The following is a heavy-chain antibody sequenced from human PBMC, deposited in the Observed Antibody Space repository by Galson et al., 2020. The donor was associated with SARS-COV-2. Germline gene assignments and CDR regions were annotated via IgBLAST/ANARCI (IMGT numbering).Heavy chain of an antibody. D-gene: IGHD3-22*01. V-gene: IGHV3-23*01. CDR2: ISGGGGST. J-gene: IGHJ4*02. Sequence: GGSLRLSCAASGFTFSNSAMSWVRQAPGKGLQWVSFISGGGGSTYYADSVKGRFTISRDNSRNTLFLQMNSLRAEDTAIYYCAKNSDTSAYYPDYWGQGTLVTVSS. CDR3: AKNSDTSAYYPDY. CDR1: GFTFSNSA.